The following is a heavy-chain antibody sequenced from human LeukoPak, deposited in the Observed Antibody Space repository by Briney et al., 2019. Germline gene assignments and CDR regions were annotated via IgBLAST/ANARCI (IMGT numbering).Heavy chain of an antibody. CDR3: ARHGADIVVVPSGSIVY. CDR1: GGSISSSTYY. J-gene: IGHJ4*02. D-gene: IGHD2-2*01. Sequence: SGTLSLTCTVSGGSISSSTYYWGWIRQPPGKGLEWIGGIYSSGSSYYNPSLKSRVTISVDTSKNQFSLKLSSVTAADTAVYYCARHGADIVVVPSGSIVYWGQGTLVTVSS. V-gene: IGHV4-39*01. CDR2: IYSSGSS.